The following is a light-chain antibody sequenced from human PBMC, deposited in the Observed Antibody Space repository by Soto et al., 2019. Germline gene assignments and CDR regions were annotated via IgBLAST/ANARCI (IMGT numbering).Light chain of an antibody. CDR1: SSNIGDNY. CDR3: ATWDSSLTAGV. CDR2: DNN. Sequence: QSVLTQPPSVSAAPGQKVTISCSGSSSNIGDNYVSWYQHLPGTAPKLLISDNNKRPSGIPDRFSGSKSGTSATLGIAGLQTGDEADYYCATWDSSLTAGVFGGGTQLTVL. J-gene: IGLJ7*01. V-gene: IGLV1-51*01.